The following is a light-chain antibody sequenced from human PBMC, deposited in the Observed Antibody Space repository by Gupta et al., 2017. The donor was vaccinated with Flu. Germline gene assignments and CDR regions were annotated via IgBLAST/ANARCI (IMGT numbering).Light chain of an antibody. V-gene: IGKV3-15*01. CDR1: QGVDSY. Sequence: RATLSCRASQGVDSYLAWYQQKPGQAPRLLIYGASTRATGIPARFSGSGSGTEFTLTISSLQSEDFAVYYCLQYNSWPPAYTFGQGTKLEIK. J-gene: IGKJ2*01. CDR3: LQYNSWPPAYT. CDR2: GAS.